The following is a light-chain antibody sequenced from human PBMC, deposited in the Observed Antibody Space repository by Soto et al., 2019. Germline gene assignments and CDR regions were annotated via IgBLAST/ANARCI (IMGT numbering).Light chain of an antibody. CDR1: QIVSSNS. CDR2: CAS. V-gene: IGKV3-20*01. Sequence: EIVLTQSPGTLSLSPVERATLSCRASQIVSSNSLAWYQQKPGQAPRLLIYCASSRAAGIPDRFSVMGSGTGFSLTFSRLGPEDFAVYDCQQYGSSTVFGQGTKGDNK. J-gene: IGKJ1*01. CDR3: QQYGSSTV.